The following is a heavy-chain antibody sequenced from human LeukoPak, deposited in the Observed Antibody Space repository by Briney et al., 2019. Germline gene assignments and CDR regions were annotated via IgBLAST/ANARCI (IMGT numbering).Heavy chain of an antibody. V-gene: IGHV3-23*01. Sequence: AGGSLRLSCAASGFTFSSYAMSWVRQAPGKGLEWVSAISGSGGSTYYADSVKGRFTISRDNSKNTLYLQMNSLRAEDTAVYYCAKGGYYYDSSGYSKIDYWGQGTLVTVSS. J-gene: IGHJ4*02. CDR1: GFTFSSYA. D-gene: IGHD3-22*01. CDR3: AKGGYYYDSSGYSKIDY. CDR2: ISGSGGST.